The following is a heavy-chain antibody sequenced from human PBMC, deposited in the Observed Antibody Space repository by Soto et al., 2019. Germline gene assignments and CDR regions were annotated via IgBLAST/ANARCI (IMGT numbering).Heavy chain of an antibody. D-gene: IGHD6-25*01. Sequence: QVQLQESGPGLVKPSETLSLTCTVSSDSIAGENWWSWVRQPPGMGLGWLGEIFHTGGTNYNPSLKGRVTMEVDKSKNQFSLDLISATAAATAVYYCARVFSSGSGWMYYFDFWGQGTLVSVSS. CDR1: SDSIAGENW. J-gene: IGHJ4*02. CDR2: IFHTGGT. V-gene: IGHV4-4*02. CDR3: ARVFSSGSGWMYYFDF.